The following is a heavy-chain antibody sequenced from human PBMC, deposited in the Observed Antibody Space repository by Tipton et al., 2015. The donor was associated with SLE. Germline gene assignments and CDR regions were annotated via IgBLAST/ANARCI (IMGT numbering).Heavy chain of an antibody. D-gene: IGHD4-11*01. Sequence: TLSLTCTVSGGSVSSGSYCWSWIRQPPGKGLEWIGYIYYSGSTNYNPSLKSRVTISVDTSKNQFSLKLSSVTAADTAVYYCARATTDYWGQGTLVTVSS. V-gene: IGHV4-61*01. CDR3: ARATTDY. CDR1: GGSVSSGSYC. CDR2: IYYSGST. J-gene: IGHJ4*02.